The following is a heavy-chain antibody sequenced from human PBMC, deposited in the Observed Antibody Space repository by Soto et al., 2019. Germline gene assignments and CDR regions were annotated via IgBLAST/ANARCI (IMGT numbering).Heavy chain of an antibody. CDR1: GFTFSSYG. J-gene: IGHJ4*02. Sequence: PGGSLRLSCAASGFTFSSYGMHWVRQAPGKGLEWVAVIWYDGSNKYYADSVKGRFTISRDNSKNTLYLQMNSLRAEDTAVYYCARDPDLEEAVAGIADYWGQGTLVTVSS. CDR2: IWYDGSNK. CDR3: ARDPDLEEAVAGIADY. V-gene: IGHV3-33*01. D-gene: IGHD6-19*01.